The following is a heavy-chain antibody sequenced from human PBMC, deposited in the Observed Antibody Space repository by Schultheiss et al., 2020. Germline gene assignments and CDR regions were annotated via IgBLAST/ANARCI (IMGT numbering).Heavy chain of an antibody. CDR2: IYYSGST. J-gene: IGHJ1*01. CDR3: VRTGGDSSGYEEYFQY. D-gene: IGHD3-22*01. CDR1: GGSISSSSYY. V-gene: IGHV4-39*01. Sequence: SETLSLTCTVSGGSISSSSYYWGWIRQPPGKGLEWIGSIYYSGSTYYSPSLKSRVTISVDTSKNQFSLKLSSVTAADTAVYYCVRTGGDSSGYEEYFQYWGQGTLVTVSS.